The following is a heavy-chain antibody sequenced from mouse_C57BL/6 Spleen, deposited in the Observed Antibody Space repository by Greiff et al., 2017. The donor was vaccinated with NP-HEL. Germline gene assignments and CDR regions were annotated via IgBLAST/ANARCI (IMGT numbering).Heavy chain of an antibody. CDR3: AKHSRFYAMDY. J-gene: IGHJ4*01. CDR1: GLLLTSYC. D-gene: IGHD6-2*01. Sequence: VTPVVSGPGLVASSQSLSIPRTVSGLLLTSYCVDWVRQPPGKGLEWLGVIWGGGSTYYNSALMSRLSISKDNSKSQVSLKMNSLQIDDTAMYYCAKHSRFYAMDYWGQGASVTVSS. V-gene: IGHV2-9*01. CDR2: IWGGGST.